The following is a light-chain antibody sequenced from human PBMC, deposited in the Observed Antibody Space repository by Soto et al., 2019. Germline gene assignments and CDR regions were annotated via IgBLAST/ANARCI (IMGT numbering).Light chain of an antibody. CDR2: GAS. Sequence: EIVMTQSPATLSVSPGERATLSCRASQSVSNNLAWYQQKPGQAPRLLIYGASTRATGIPARFSGSGSGTEFTLTISRLQSEDFAVYYCQQYNNWPSGYTFGLGTKLEIK. J-gene: IGKJ2*01. V-gene: IGKV3-15*01. CDR1: QSVSNN. CDR3: QQYNNWPSGYT.